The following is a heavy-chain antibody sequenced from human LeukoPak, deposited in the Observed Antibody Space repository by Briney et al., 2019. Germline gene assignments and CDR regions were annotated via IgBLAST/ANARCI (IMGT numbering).Heavy chain of an antibody. CDR1: GGSISSGGYS. J-gene: IGHJ3*02. Sequence: SQTLSLTCAVSGGSISSGGYSWSWIRQPPGKGLEWIGYIHHSGSTYYNPSLKSQVTISVDRSKNQFSLKLSSVTAADTAVYYCARGFGRITAVRGPYDAFDIWGQGTMVTVSS. CDR3: ARGFGRITAVRGPYDAFDI. V-gene: IGHV4-30-2*01. CDR2: IHHSGST. D-gene: IGHD3-10*01.